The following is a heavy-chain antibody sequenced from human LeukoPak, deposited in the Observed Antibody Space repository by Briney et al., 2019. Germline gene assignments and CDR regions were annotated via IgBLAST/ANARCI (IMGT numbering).Heavy chain of an antibody. CDR2: IYPDDSDI. CDR1: GYSFNSYW. Sequence: GESLKISCKASGYSFNSYWIAWVRQMPGKGLEWMGIIYPDDSDIRYSPSFQGQVTISADKSISTAYLQWSSLKASDTAMYYCARLPSGWRTKGFDYWGQGTLVTVSS. CDR3: ARLPSGWRTKGFDY. V-gene: IGHV5-51*01. J-gene: IGHJ4*02. D-gene: IGHD6-19*01.